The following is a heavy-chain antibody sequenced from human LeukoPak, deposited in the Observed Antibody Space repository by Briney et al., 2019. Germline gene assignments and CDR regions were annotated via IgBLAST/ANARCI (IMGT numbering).Heavy chain of an antibody. Sequence: SETLSLTCTVSGGSISSYYWSWIRQPPGKGLEWIGYIYYSGSTNYNPSLKSRVTISVDTSKNQFSLKLSSVTAADTAVYYCARAYYDSSGYYSRGYYCGMDVWGQGTTVTVSS. CDR2: IYYSGST. V-gene: IGHV4-59*01. D-gene: IGHD3-22*01. CDR3: ARAYYDSSGYYSRGYYCGMDV. CDR1: GGSISSYY. J-gene: IGHJ6*02.